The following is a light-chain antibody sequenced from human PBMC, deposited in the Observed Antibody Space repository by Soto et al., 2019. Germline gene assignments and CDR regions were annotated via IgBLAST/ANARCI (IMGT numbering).Light chain of an antibody. CDR1: QSVSSN. V-gene: IGKV3-20*01. J-gene: IGKJ1*01. CDR2: GAS. Sequence: EIVLTQSPATLSVSPGERATLSCRASQSVSSNLAWYQQKPGQAPRLLIYGASSRATGIPDRFSGSGSGTDFTLTISRLEPEDFAVYYCQQYGSSPPRVTFGQGTKVDIK. CDR3: QQYGSSPPRVT.